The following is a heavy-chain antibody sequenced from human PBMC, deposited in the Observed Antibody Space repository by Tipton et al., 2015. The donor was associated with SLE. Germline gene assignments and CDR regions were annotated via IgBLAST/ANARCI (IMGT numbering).Heavy chain of an antibody. V-gene: IGHV3-11*04. CDR2: ISGSGSTL. CDR3: AREGRAHKYFDY. Sequence: SLRLSCAASGFTFSDNYMSWIRQVPGKGLEWLSSISGSGSTLTYADSLKGRITISRDNANNLLYLQMNSLRAEDTAVYYRAREGRAHKYFDYWGQGTLVTVSS. J-gene: IGHJ4*02. CDR1: GFTFSDNY.